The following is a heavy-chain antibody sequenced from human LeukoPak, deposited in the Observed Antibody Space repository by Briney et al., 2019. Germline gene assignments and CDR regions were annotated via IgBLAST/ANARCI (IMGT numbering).Heavy chain of an antibody. D-gene: IGHD2-2*01. V-gene: IGHV3-30-3*01. Sequence: PGGSLRLSCAASGFTFSSYAIHWVRQAPGKGLEWVAVISYDGTNKHYADSVKGRFTISRDNSKNTLYLQMNNLSSEDTAMYYCARSYCSSASCPIDYWGQGTLVTVSS. CDR1: GFTFSSYA. J-gene: IGHJ4*02. CDR2: ISYDGTNK. CDR3: ARSYCSSASCPIDY.